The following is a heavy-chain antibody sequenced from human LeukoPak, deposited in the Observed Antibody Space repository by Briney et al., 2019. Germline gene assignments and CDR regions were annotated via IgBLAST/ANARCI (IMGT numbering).Heavy chain of an antibody. Sequence: PSETLSLTCAVSGYSISSGYYWGWIRQPPGKGLEWIGSIYHSGSTYYNPSLKSRVTISVDTSKNQFSLKLSPVTAADTAVYYCARRDNYYDSSGYYDYWGQGTLVTVSS. J-gene: IGHJ4*02. D-gene: IGHD3-22*01. V-gene: IGHV4-38-2*01. CDR2: IYHSGST. CDR1: GYSISSGYY. CDR3: ARRDNYYDSSGYYDY.